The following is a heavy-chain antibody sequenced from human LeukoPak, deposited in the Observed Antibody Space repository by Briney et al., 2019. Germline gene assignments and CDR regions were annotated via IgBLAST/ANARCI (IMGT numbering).Heavy chain of an antibody. Sequence: SETLSLTCAVSGGSISSGGYSWSWIRQPPGKGLEWIGYIYHSGSTYYNPSLRSRVTISLDTSKNQFSLKLSSVTAADTAVYYCARCYGDSNWSDPWGQGTLVTVSS. CDR2: IYHSGST. J-gene: IGHJ5*02. D-gene: IGHD4-17*01. CDR3: ARCYGDSNWSDP. V-gene: IGHV4-30-2*01. CDR1: GGSISSGGYS.